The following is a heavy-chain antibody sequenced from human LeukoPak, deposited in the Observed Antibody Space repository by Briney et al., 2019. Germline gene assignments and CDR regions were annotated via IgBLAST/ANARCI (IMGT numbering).Heavy chain of an antibody. CDR3: ARDGDYYGSGSYGKPNWFDP. V-gene: IGHV1-2*02. CDR1: GYTFTGYY. CDR2: INPNSGGT. D-gene: IGHD3-10*01. J-gene: IGHJ5*02. Sequence: ASVKVSCKASGYTFTGYYMHWVRQAPGQGLEWMGWINPNSGGTNYAQKFQGRVTMTRDTSISTAYMELSRLRSDDTAVYYCARDGDYYGSGSYGKPNWFDPWGQGTLVTVSS.